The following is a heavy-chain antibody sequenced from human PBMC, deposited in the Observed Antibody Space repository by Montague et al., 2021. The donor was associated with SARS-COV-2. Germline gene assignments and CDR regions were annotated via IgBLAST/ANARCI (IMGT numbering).Heavy chain of an antibody. V-gene: IGHV3-21*01. D-gene: IGHD3-9*01. Sequence: SLRLSCAASGFTFSSYSMNWVRQAPGKRLEWVSSISSSSSYIYYADSVKGRFTISRDNAKNSLYLQMNSLRAEDTAVYYCARGDFDWLLSFHYGMDVWGQGTTVTVSS. CDR2: ISSSSSYI. CDR1: GFTFSSYS. CDR3: ARGDFDWLLSFHYGMDV. J-gene: IGHJ6*02.